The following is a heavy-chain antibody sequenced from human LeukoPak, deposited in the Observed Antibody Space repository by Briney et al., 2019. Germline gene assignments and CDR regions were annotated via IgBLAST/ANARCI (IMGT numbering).Heavy chain of an antibody. CDR3: ARVNDYYDSTSYYYFAFDI. CDR1: GGSMRGYY. CDR2: MYYSGST. V-gene: IGHV4-59*01. J-gene: IGHJ3*02. D-gene: IGHD3-22*01. Sequence: SETLSLTCTAPGGSMRGYYWSWIRQPPGKGLQWIAYMYYSGSTNYNPSLKSRVTISVDTSKNQFSLKLSSVTAADTAVYYCARVNDYYDSTSYYYFAFDIWGQGTMVTVSS.